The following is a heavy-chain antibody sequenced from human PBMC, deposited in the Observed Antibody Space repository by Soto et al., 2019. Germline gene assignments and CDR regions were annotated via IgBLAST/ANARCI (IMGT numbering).Heavy chain of an antibody. J-gene: IGHJ6*02. Sequence: PGGSLRLSCAASGFTFSNAWMNWVRQAPGKGLEWVGRIKSKTDGGTTDYAAPVKGRFTISRDDSKNTLYLQMNSLKTEDTAVYYCATINYEFIGYYAMGLWGQGTTVPVSS. V-gene: IGHV3-15*07. D-gene: IGHD3-3*01. CDR3: ATINYEFIGYYAMGL. CDR1: GFTFSNAW. CDR2: IKSKTDGGTT.